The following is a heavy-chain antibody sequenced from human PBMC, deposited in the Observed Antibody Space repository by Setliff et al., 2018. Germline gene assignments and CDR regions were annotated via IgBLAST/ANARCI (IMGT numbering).Heavy chain of an antibody. J-gene: IGHJ6*03. Sequence: SETLSLTCTVSGGSISSSSYYWGWIRQPPGKGLEWIGSIYYSGSTYYNPSLNSRVTMSLDKSKNQFSLKLYSVTAADTAVYFCARVRITPYCMDVWGKGTTVTVSS. CDR2: IYYSGST. V-gene: IGHV4-39*07. CDR1: GGSISSSSYY. D-gene: IGHD3-10*01. CDR3: ARVRITPYCMDV.